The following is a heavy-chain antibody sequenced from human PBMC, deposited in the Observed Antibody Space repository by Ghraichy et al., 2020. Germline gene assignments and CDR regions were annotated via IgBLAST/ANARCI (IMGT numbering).Heavy chain of an antibody. CDR1: GDSISSYY. Sequence: SETLSLTCTVSGDSISSYYWNWIRLPPGKGLQWIGYIYYSGSTNYNPSLKSRITISVDTSKNQFSLKLSSVTAADTAVYYCATSYYDILTGYSGFDYWGQGTQVTVSS. CDR3: ATSYYDILTGYSGFDY. D-gene: IGHD3-9*01. V-gene: IGHV4-59*01. J-gene: IGHJ4*02. CDR2: IYYSGST.